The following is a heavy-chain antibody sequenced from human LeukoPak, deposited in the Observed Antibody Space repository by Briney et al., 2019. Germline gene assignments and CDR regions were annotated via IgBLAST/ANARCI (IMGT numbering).Heavy chain of an antibody. D-gene: IGHD2-15*01. CDR1: GGSFSGYY. CDR3: ARDGCGGSCFHYYYYYMDV. V-gene: IGHV4-34*01. CDR2: INHSGST. Sequence: PSETPSLTCAVYGGSFSGYYWSWIRQPPGKGLEWIGEINHSGSTNYNPSLKSRVTISVDTSKNQFSLKLSSVTAADTAVYYCARDGCGGSCFHYYYYYMDVWGKGTTVTISS. J-gene: IGHJ6*03.